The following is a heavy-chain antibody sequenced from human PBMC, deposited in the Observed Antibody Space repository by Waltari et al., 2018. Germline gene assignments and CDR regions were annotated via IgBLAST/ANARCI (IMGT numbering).Heavy chain of an antibody. V-gene: IGHV3-74*03. J-gene: IGHJ5*02. CDR2: ITTDETNT. CDR1: GFTFSSHW. CDR3: ARDRGTATPLDP. Sequence: EVQVVESGGGLVQPGGSLRLSCVASGFTFSSHWMHWVRKVSGKGLEWVSRITTDETNTAYADAVKGRFTVSRDNAKNTVYLQMTSVRAEDTGIYYCARDRGTATPLDPWGQGTVVTVSS. D-gene: IGHD3-10*01.